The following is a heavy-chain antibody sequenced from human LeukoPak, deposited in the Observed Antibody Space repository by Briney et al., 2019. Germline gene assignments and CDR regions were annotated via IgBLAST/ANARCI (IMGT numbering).Heavy chain of an antibody. CDR3: ARDELDTDHFDY. V-gene: IGHV3-21*01. J-gene: IGHJ4*02. D-gene: IGHD5-18*01. CDR1: GFTFSSYT. Sequence: GGSLTLSCAASGFTFSSYTMNWVRQAPGKGLQWVSSVSSSSDIHYSDSVKGRFTISRDKPRNPLYLKMNSLRAEGTGVYYWARDELDTDHFDYWGQGTLVTVSS. CDR2: VSSSSDI.